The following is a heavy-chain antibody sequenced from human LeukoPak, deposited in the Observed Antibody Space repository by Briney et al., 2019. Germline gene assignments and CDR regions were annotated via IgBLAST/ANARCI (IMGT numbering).Heavy chain of an antibody. J-gene: IGHJ4*02. CDR3: AKDGLGCSGGSCYSDY. V-gene: IGHV3-23*01. CDR2: ISGSGGDK. D-gene: IGHD2-15*01. Sequence: GGSLRLSCAASGFTFSTYAMNWARPAPGKGLEWVSAISGSGGDKYYADSVKGRFTISRDNSKNTLYLQINSLRAEDTAVYYCAKDGLGCSGGSCYSDYWGQGTLVTVSS. CDR1: GFTFSTYA.